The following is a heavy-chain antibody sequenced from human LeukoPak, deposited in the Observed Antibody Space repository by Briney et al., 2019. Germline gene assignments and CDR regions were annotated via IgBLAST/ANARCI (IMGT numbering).Heavy chain of an antibody. J-gene: IGHJ4*02. Sequence: ASVKVSCKASGYTFTTSYIHWVRQAPGQGLEWMGMINPSGGSTIYTQNFQGRVTMTSDTSTSTVYMELRSRRAEDTAVYHCARLRIGPDESWGPGTLDTVSS. V-gene: IGHV1-46*01. CDR1: GYTFTTSY. CDR3: ARLRIGPDES. CDR2: INPSGGST. D-gene: IGHD2-2*01.